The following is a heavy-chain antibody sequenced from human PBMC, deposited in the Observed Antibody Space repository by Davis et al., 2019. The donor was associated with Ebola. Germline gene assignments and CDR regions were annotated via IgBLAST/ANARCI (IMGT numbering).Heavy chain of an antibody. V-gene: IGHV3-33*01. J-gene: IGHJ4*02. Sequence: PGGSLRLSCAASGFTFSSYGMHWVRQAPGKGLEWVAVIWYDGSNKYYADSVKGRFTISRDNSKNTLYLQMNSLRAEDTAVYYCARWVAGSSSYFDYWGQGTLVTVS. CDR1: GFTFSSYG. D-gene: IGHD2-2*01. CDR2: IWYDGSNK. CDR3: ARWVAGSSSYFDY.